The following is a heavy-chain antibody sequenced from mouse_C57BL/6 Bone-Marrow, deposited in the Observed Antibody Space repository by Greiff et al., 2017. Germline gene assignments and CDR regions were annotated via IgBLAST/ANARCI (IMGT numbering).Heavy chain of an antibody. CDR3: ARGRYYGSSPHWYCDV. Sequence: QVQLQQPGAELVKPGASVKLSCKASGYTFTSYWMHWVKQRPGQGLEWIGMIHPNSGSTNYNEKFKSKATLTVDKSSSTAYMQLSSLTSEDSAVYYCARGRYYGSSPHWYCDVWGTGTTVTVSS. J-gene: IGHJ1*03. CDR1: GYTFTSYW. CDR2: IHPNSGST. D-gene: IGHD1-1*01. V-gene: IGHV1-64*01.